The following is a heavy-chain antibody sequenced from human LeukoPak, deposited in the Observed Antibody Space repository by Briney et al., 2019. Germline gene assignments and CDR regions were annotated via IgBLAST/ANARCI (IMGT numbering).Heavy chain of an antibody. J-gene: IGHJ6*03. CDR1: GYSISSGYY. V-gene: IGHV4-38-2*02. D-gene: IGHD2-15*01. CDR3: ARDGRGYCSGGSCPTHYCYYYYMDV. CDR2: IYHSGST. Sequence: SETLSLTCAVSGYSISSGYYWGWIRQPPGKGLEWIGSIYHSGSTYYNPSLKSRVTISVDTSKNQFSLKLSSVTAADTAVYYCARDGRGYCSGGSCPTHYCYYYYMDVWGKGTTVTVSS.